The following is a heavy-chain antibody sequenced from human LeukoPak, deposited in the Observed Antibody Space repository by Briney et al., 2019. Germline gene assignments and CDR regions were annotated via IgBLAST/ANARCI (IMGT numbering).Heavy chain of an antibody. CDR3: AKDSRLLDAFDI. CDR1: GFTFSSYA. D-gene: IGHD3-22*01. J-gene: IGHJ3*02. Sequence: GGSLRLSCAASGFTFSSYAMSWVRQAPGKGLEWISAISGSGGSTYYADSVKGRFTISRDNSKNTLYLQMNSLRAEDTAVYYCAKDSRLLDAFDIWGQGTMVTVSS. V-gene: IGHV3-23*01. CDR2: ISGSGGST.